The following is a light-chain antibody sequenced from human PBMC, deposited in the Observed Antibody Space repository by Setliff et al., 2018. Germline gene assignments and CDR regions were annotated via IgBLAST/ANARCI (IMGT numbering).Light chain of an antibody. CDR1: SSDVGRYMY. Sequence: QSALTQPASVSGSPGQSITISCTGSSSDVGRYMYVSWYQQHPGKAPQLIIFEVSRRPSGVPDRFSGSKSDNTASLTVSGLQADDEADYYCSSYAGNYHYVFGTGTKGTVL. CDR2: EVS. CDR3: SSYAGNYHYV. V-gene: IGLV2-8*01. J-gene: IGLJ1*01.